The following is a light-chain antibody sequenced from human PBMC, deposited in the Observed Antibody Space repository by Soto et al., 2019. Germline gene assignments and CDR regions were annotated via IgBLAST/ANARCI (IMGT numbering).Light chain of an antibody. CDR1: QSISSW. CDR2: DAS. CDR3: QQDNSHSQA. V-gene: IGKV1-5*01. Sequence: IQVTQSTSTLCGSVGDRVTVTRGASQSISSWLAWYQQKPGKAPKLLIYDASSLEREEPACYSGRRSRPEFSPTITSPRSDAFAAQYRQQDNSHSQALGPGTKVDIK. J-gene: IGKJ1*01.